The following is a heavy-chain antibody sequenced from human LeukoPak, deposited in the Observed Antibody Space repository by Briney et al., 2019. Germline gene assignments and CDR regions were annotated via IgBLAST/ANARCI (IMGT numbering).Heavy chain of an antibody. CDR2: MNPNSGNT. CDR1: GYTFTSYD. J-gene: IGHJ5*02. D-gene: IGHD6-13*01. Sequence: GASVKVSCTASGYTFTSYDINWVRQATGQGLEWMGWMNPNSGNTGYAQKFQGRVPITRNTPISTAYMELRSLRSEDTAVYYCARDLSIAAAESWFDPWGQGTLVTVSS. V-gene: IGHV1-8*03. CDR3: ARDLSIAAAESWFDP.